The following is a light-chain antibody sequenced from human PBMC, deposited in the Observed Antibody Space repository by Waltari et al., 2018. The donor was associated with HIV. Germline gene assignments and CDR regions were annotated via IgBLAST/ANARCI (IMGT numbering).Light chain of an antibody. V-gene: IGLV3-21*02. J-gene: IGLJ2*01. CDR1: NIGVRN. CDR3: QVWGDSRDNVV. CDR2: DDS. Sequence: SYVLTQPPSVSVAPGQTATITCGGNNIGVRNVHWYQQLPGQAPVPVVYDDSARPSGIPERFSGSNSGNTATLTITRVEAGDEADYYCQVWGDSRDNVVFGGGTKLTV.